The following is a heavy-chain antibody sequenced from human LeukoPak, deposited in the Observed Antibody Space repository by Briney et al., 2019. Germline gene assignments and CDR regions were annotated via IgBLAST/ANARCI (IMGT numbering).Heavy chain of an antibody. V-gene: IGHV1-18*04. Sequence: ASVKVSCKASGYTFTSYGISWVRHAPGQGLEWMGLISAYNGNTNYAQKLQGRVTMTTDTSTSTAYMELRSLRSDDTAVYYCARSSIMITFGGVIVTKLDYWGQGTVVSVSS. CDR3: ARSSIMITFGGVIVTKLDY. CDR2: ISAYNGNT. D-gene: IGHD3-16*02. J-gene: IGHJ4*02. CDR1: GYTFTSYG.